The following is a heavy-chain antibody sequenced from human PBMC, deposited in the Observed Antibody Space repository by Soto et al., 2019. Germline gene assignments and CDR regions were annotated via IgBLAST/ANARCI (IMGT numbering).Heavy chain of an antibody. Sequence: QVQLVESGGGVVQPGRSLRLSCAASGFTFSSYGMHWVRQAPGKGLEWVAVIWYDGSNKYYADSVKGRFTISRDNSKNTLYXXMXSXXAEDTAVYYCAREDTDMVLVAGATGVWYYYYGMDVWGQGTTVTVSS. CDR3: AREDTDMVLVAGATGVWYYYYGMDV. CDR2: IWYDGSNK. D-gene: IGHD2-2*01. V-gene: IGHV3-33*01. CDR1: GFTFSSYG. J-gene: IGHJ6*02.